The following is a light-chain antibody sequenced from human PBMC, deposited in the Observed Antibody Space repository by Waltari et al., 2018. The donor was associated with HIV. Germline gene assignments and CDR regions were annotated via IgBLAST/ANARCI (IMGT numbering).Light chain of an antibody. Sequence: SYELTQPPSVSVSPGQTASITCSGDKLGAKYACWYQQKPGQSPLLVIYQQNTRPSGIPERFSGSNSGNTATLTISGTQAMDEADYFCQAWDSSNVVFGGGTKLTVL. J-gene: IGLJ2*01. CDR1: KLGAKY. CDR3: QAWDSSNVV. V-gene: IGLV3-1*01. CDR2: QQN.